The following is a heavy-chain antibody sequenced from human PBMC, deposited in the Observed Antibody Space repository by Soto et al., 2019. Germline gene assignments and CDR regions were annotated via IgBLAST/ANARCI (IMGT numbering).Heavy chain of an antibody. CDR3: AHPRGYGVFDAYDF. V-gene: IGHV3-23*01. CDR1: GFTFSSYS. Sequence: GGSLRLSCAASGFTFSSYSMSWVRQAPGKGLEWVSAISGSGGSTFYADSVKGRFTISRDNSINMLYLQINSLRPEDTAVYYCAHPRGYGVFDAYDFWGQGAMVTVSS. CDR2: ISGSGGST. D-gene: IGHD4-17*01. J-gene: IGHJ3*01.